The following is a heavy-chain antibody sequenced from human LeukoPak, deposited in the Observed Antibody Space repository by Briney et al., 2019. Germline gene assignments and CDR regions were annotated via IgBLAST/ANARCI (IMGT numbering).Heavy chain of an antibody. CDR2: IRSKANSYAT. Sequence: PGGSLKLSCAASGFTFSGSAMHWARQASGKGLEWVGRIRSKANSYATAYAASVKGRFTISRDDSKNTAYLQMNSLKTEDTAVYYCARVAVAGEADYWGQGTLVTVSS. V-gene: IGHV3-73*01. CDR1: GFTFSGSA. J-gene: IGHJ4*02. CDR3: ARVAVAGEADY. D-gene: IGHD6-19*01.